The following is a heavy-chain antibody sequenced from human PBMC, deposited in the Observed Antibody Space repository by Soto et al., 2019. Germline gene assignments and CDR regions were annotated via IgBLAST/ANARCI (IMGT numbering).Heavy chain of an antibody. CDR1: GGSFSGYY. CDR2: INHSGST. V-gene: IGHV4-34*01. J-gene: IGHJ5*02. Sequence: SETLSLTCAVYGGSFSGYYWSWIRQPPGKGLEWNGEINHSGSTNYNPSLKSRVTISVDTSKNQFSLKLSSVTAADTAVYYCARGGDRSSSWYPSTHWFDPWGQGTLVTVSS. D-gene: IGHD6-13*01. CDR3: ARGGDRSSSWYPSTHWFDP.